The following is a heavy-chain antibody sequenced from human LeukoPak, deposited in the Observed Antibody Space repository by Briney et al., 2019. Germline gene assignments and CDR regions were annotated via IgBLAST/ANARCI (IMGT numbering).Heavy chain of an antibody. Sequence: PGGSLRLSCAASGFTFSGYSMNWVRQAPGKGLEWVSSISSSSSYIYYADSVKGRFTISRDNAKNSLYLQMNSLRAEDTAVYYCARDGGGDGSDAFDIWGQGTMVTVSS. CDR1: GFTFSGYS. J-gene: IGHJ3*02. CDR2: ISSSSSYI. D-gene: IGHD2-21*01. CDR3: ARDGGGDGSDAFDI. V-gene: IGHV3-21*01.